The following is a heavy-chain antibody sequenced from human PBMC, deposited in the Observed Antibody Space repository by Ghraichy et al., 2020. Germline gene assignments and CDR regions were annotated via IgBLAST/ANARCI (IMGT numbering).Heavy chain of an antibody. CDR1: GFTFSSYS. D-gene: IGHD6-13*01. CDR3: ASGLKAIAAAMDV. Sequence: ETLSLTCAASGFTFSSYSMNWVRQAPGKGLEWVSYISSSSTIYYADSVKGRFTISRDNAKNSLYLQMNSLRAEDTAVYYCASGLKAIAAAMDVWGQGTTVTVSS. J-gene: IGHJ6*02. CDR2: ISSSSTI. V-gene: IGHV3-48*01.